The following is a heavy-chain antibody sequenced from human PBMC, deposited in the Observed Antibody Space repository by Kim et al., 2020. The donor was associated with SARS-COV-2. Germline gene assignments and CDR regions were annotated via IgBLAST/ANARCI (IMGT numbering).Heavy chain of an antibody. Sequence: GGSLRLSCAASGFTFSSYAMSWVRQAPGKGLEWVSAISCSGGSTYYADSVKGRFTISRDNSKNTLYLQMNSLRAEDTAVYYCAKVRARLLGYYYYGMDVWRQGTTVPVPS. CDR3: AKVRARLLGYYYYGMDV. CDR1: GFTFSSYA. J-gene: IGHJ6*02. V-gene: IGHV3-23*01. CDR2: ISCSGGST. D-gene: IGHD2-8*02.